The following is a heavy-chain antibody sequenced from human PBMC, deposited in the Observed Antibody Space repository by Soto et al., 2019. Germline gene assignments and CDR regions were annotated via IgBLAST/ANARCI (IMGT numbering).Heavy chain of an antibody. CDR1: GFTFSNYW. CDR2: IKQDGSQN. Sequence: PGGSLRLSCAASGFTFSNYWMSWVRQAPGKGLEWVANIKQDGSQNYYVDSVKGRFTTSRDNTKNSFYLQMNSLRAEDTAVYYCARAHINGWKFDYWGRGTLVTVSP. CDR3: ARAHINGWKFDY. V-gene: IGHV3-7*01. D-gene: IGHD6-19*01. J-gene: IGHJ4*02.